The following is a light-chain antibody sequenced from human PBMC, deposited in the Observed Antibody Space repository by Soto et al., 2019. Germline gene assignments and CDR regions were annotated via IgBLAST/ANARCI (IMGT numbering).Light chain of an antibody. CDR1: QSVSSN. CDR3: QQYNNWPPLT. V-gene: IGKV3-15*01. J-gene: IGKJ5*01. CDR2: GAS. Sequence: EIVLTQSPATLSVSPGERATLSCRASQSVSSNLAWYQQKPGQAPRILIYGASTRATGIPARFSGSGSWTEFTLTISSLQSEDFAVYYCQQYNNWPPLTFGQGTRLEIK.